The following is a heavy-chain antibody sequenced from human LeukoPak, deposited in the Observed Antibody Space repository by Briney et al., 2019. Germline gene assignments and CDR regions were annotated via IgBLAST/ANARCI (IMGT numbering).Heavy chain of an antibody. CDR3: ARYDVVLHYDSLEGAFDI. V-gene: IGHV3-21*01. D-gene: IGHD3-22*01. J-gene: IGHJ3*02. Sequence: PGGSLRLSCAASGFTFSSYSMNWVRQAPGKGLEWVSSMSSSSSYIYYADSVKGRFTISRDNAKNSLYLQMNSLRAEDTAVYYCARYDVVLHYDSLEGAFDIWGQETMVTVSS. CDR1: GFTFSSYS. CDR2: MSSSSSYI.